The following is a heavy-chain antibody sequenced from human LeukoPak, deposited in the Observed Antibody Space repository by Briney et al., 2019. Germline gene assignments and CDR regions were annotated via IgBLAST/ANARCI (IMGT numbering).Heavy chain of an antibody. CDR2: ISNSGSPR. Sequence: GGSLRLSCAASGFTFSDYYMNWIRQAPGKGLEWVSYISNSGSPRYYADSVKGRFTISRDNAKNSLYLQMNSLKTEDTAVYYCVRRRVGAAPASDMWGQGTTVTVSS. CDR1: GFTFSDYY. J-gene: IGHJ3*02. CDR3: VRRRVGAAPASDM. D-gene: IGHD1-26*01. V-gene: IGHV3-11*01.